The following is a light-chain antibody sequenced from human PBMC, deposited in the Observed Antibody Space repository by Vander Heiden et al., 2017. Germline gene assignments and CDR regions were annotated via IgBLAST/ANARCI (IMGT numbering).Light chain of an antibody. CDR1: QSVRSN. Sequence: EIVMTQSPGTLSVSPGERATLSCRASQSVRSNLAWSQQKPGQAPRLLIYVAFTRAPGIPARSTGSRPGTEFTLTLSSLQSEDFALYYFQQYNDWPTFGPGTRVDMK. V-gene: IGKV3-15*01. CDR3: QQYNDWPT. CDR2: VAF. J-gene: IGKJ3*01.